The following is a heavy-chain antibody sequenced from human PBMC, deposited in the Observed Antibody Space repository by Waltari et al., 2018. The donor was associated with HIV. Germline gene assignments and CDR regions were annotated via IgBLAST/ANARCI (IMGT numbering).Heavy chain of an antibody. V-gene: IGHV4-34*02. J-gene: IGHJ5*02. CDR1: GESFKSYY. D-gene: IGHD5-12*01. Sequence: QVHLQQWGPGLVKPSETLSLTCAVYGESFKSYYWSWTRQAPDKGLEWIGKIDHYGATDYTPSLKSRVTISVDTSKNQFSLRLTSVTAADTGTYYCAKGALMRWLHSPRHWFDPWGQGNLVTVSS. CDR2: IDHYGAT. CDR3: AKGALMRWLHSPRHWFDP.